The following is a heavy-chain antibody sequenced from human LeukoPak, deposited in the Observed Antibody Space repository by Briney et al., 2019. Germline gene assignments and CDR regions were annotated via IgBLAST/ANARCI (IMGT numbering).Heavy chain of an antibody. J-gene: IGHJ5*02. V-gene: IGHV1-69*01. D-gene: IGHD4-17*01. Sequence: SVKVSCKASGGTFSSYAISWVRQAPGQGLEWMGGIIPIFGTANYAQKFQGRVTITADESTGTAYMELSSLRSKDTAVYYCARDSDDYGDYFWFDPWGQGTLVTVSS. CDR1: GGTFSSYA. CDR3: ARDSDDYGDYFWFDP. CDR2: IIPIFGTA.